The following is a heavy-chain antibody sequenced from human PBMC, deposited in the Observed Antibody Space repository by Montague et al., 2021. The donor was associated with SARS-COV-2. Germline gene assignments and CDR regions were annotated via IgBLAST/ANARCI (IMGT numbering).Heavy chain of an antibody. CDR3: ARALYGSGSSHFDY. CDR1: GGSISNYY. Sequence: SEALSLTCTVSGGSISNYYWYWIRQPPGKGLQWIGYIYYTGNTNYDPSLKSRVTMSIDTSKKQFSLKLSSVTTADTAMYYCARALYGSGSSHFDYWGQGTLVTVSS. D-gene: IGHD3-10*01. CDR2: IYYTGNT. J-gene: IGHJ4*02. V-gene: IGHV4-59*01.